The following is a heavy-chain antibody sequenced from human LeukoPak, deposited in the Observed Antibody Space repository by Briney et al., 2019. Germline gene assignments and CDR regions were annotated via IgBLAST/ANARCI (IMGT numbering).Heavy chain of an antibody. CDR3: ARYSSSCFDP. V-gene: IGHV1-69*04. CDR2: SIPIRGIA. Sequence: ASVKVSFKASGGTFSSYAISWVRQAPGQGLEWMGRSIPIRGIANYAQKFQGRVTITADKSTSTDYMELSSLRSEDTAVYYCARYSSSCFDPWGQGTLVTVSS. CDR1: GGTFSSYA. J-gene: IGHJ5*02. D-gene: IGHD6-13*01.